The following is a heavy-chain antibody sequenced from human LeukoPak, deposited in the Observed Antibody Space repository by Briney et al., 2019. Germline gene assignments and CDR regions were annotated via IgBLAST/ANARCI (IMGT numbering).Heavy chain of an antibody. D-gene: IGHD6-13*01. CDR3: ARRMAAAVWFDP. V-gene: IGHV4-61*01. CDR1: HGSITSGNYY. J-gene: IGHJ5*02. CDR2: IYYTGGT. Sequence: SQTLSLTCTVSHGSITSGNYYWSWIRQPPGKGLEWIGYIYYTGGTNYNPSLKSRVTISLDTSKNQFSLKLNSVTAADTAVYYCARRMAAAVWFDPWGQGTPVTVSS.